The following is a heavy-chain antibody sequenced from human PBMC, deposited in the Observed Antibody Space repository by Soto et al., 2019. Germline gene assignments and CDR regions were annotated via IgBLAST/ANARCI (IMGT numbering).Heavy chain of an antibody. J-gene: IGHJ6*02. CDR2: IYYSGST. CDR3: ARGREYSSSSANYYYYGMDV. Sequence: PSETLSLTCTVSGGSISSYYWSWIRQPPGKGLEWIGYIYYSGSTNYNPSLKSRVTISVDTSKNQFSLKLSSVTAADTAVYYCARGREYSSSSANYYYYGMDVWGQGTTVTVSS. V-gene: IGHV4-59*01. D-gene: IGHD6-6*01. CDR1: GGSISSYY.